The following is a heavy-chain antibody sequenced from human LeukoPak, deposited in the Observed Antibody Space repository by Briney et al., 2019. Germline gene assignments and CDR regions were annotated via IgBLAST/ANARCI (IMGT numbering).Heavy chain of an antibody. V-gene: IGHV1-2*02. Sequence: ASVKVSCKASGYTITDYYIHWVRQAPGQGLEWMGWINPNSGGTNYAQKFQGRVNMTRDTAISTAYMELSSLTFDDTAIYYCARVGYFYGSGSQTGGYLDYWGQGTLVTVSS. J-gene: IGHJ4*02. CDR2: INPNSGGT. D-gene: IGHD3-10*01. CDR1: GYTITDYY. CDR3: ARVGYFYGSGSQTGGYLDY.